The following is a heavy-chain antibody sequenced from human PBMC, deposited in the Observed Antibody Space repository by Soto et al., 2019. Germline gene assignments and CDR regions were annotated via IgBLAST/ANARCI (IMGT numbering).Heavy chain of an antibody. CDR1: GYTFTSYA. CDR2: INAGNGNT. CDR3: ARVLNWNFENWLDP. J-gene: IGHJ5*02. V-gene: IGHV1-3*01. Sequence: ASVKVSCKASGYTFTSYAMHWVRQAPGQRLEWMGWINAGNGNTKYSQKFQGRVTITRDTSASTAYMELSSLRSEDTAVYYCARVLNWNFENWLDPWGQGTLVTVSS. D-gene: IGHD1-7*01.